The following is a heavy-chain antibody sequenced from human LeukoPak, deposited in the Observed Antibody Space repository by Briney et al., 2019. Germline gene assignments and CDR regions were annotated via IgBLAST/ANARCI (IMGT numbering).Heavy chain of an antibody. CDR1: GFTFSDYW. CDR3: TWGALDY. CDR2: INQDGREQ. Sequence: GGSLRLSCAASGFTFSDYWMGWVRQAPGQGLEWVAKINQDGREQHFVDSVKGRFTISRDNAKNSLFLQMDSLRAEDTAVYYCTWGALDYWGQGALVTVSS. V-gene: IGHV3-7*04. J-gene: IGHJ4*02.